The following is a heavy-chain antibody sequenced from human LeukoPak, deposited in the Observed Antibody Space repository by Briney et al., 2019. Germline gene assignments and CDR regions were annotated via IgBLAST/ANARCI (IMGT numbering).Heavy chain of an antibody. D-gene: IGHD3/OR15-3a*01. Sequence: PGGSLRLSCAASGFTFSTYEMNWVRQAPGRGLEWISCIRGKGTTVFYVDSVKGRFTISRDNAKNSLYLQMDRLRAEDTGIYYCVRSRDFWTAPYYFDYWGQGILVAVSS. V-gene: IGHV3-48*03. J-gene: IGHJ4*02. CDR2: IRGKGTTV. CDR3: VRSRDFWTAPYYFDY. CDR1: GFTFSTYE.